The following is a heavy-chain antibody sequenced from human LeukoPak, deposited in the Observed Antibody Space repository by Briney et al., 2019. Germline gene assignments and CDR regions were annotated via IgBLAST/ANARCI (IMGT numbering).Heavy chain of an antibody. CDR3: ARVIEMATIPTFDY. CDR1: GYTFTGYF. D-gene: IGHD5-24*01. V-gene: IGHV1-2*02. CDR2: INPNSGGT. Sequence: ASVKVSCKASGYTFTGYFMHWVRQAPGQGLEWMGWINPNSGGTNYAQKFQGRVTMTRDTSISTAYMDLSRLRSDDTAVYYCARVIEMATIPTFDYWGQGTLVTVSS. J-gene: IGHJ4*02.